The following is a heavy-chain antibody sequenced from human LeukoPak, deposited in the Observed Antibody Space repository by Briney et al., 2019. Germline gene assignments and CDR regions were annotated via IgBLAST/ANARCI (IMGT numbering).Heavy chain of an antibody. CDR1: GFTFSSYA. D-gene: IGHD3-22*01. CDR3: VKDCSLRDHDSSGYPLFDAFEI. CDR2: ISSNGGST. V-gene: IGHV3-64D*06. J-gene: IGHJ3*02. Sequence: PGGSLRLSCSASGFTFSSYAMHWVRQAPGKGLEYVSAISSNGGSTYYADSVKGRFTVSRDNSKNTLYLQMSSLRAEDTAVYYCVKDCSLRDHDSSGYPLFDAFEIGGPGTMVTVSS.